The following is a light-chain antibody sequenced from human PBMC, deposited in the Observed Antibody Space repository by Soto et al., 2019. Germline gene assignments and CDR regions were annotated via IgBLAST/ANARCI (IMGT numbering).Light chain of an antibody. V-gene: IGKV4-1*01. J-gene: IGKJ5*01. Sequence: DIVMTQPPDALAVSRGERATINCKSSQSVLYSSNNKNYVAWYQQKPRHAPKLLTYWASTRESGVPDRFSGSGSGKDFTLTISSLRAEDVAVYYCQQYYSTPPTFGGGTRLEI. CDR3: QQYYSTPPT. CDR1: QSVLYSSNNKNY. CDR2: WAS.